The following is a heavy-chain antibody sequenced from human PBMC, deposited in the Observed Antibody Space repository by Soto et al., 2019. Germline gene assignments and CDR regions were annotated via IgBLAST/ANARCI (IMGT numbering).Heavy chain of an antibody. Sequence: QVQLVQSGAEVKKPGASVKVSCKASGYTFTSYGISWVRQAPGQGLEWMGWISAYNGNTNYAQKLQGRVTMTTDTSTSTAYMELRSLSSDDTAVYYCARDGSVKYYGSGSFPYYYYYYMDVWGKGTTVTVSS. J-gene: IGHJ6*03. CDR1: GYTFTSYG. D-gene: IGHD3-10*01. CDR3: ARDGSVKYYGSGSFPYYYYYYMDV. V-gene: IGHV1-18*01. CDR2: ISAYNGNT.